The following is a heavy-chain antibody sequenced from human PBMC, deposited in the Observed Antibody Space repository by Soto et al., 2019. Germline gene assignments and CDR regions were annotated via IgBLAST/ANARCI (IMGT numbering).Heavy chain of an antibody. Sequence: SETLSLTCTVSGGSISSYYWSWIRQPPGKGLEWIGYIYYSGSTNYNPSLKSRVTISVDTSKNQFSLRLSSVTAADTAVYYCARAKIQWLGHYGMDVWGQGTTVTVSS. J-gene: IGHJ6*02. V-gene: IGHV4-59*01. CDR3: ARAKIQWLGHYGMDV. D-gene: IGHD6-19*01. CDR1: GGSISSYY. CDR2: IYYSGST.